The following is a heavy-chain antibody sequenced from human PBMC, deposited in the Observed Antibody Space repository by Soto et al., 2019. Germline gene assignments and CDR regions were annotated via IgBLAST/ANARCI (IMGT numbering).Heavy chain of an antibody. CDR3: ALRGTVMVTTLYYYYGMDV. V-gene: IGHV1-69*01. CDR1: GGTFSSYA. J-gene: IGHJ6*02. D-gene: IGHD5-18*01. Sequence: QVQLVQSGAEVKKPGSSVKVSCKASGGTFSSYAISWVRQAPGQGLEWMGGIIPIFGTANYAQKFQGRVTITADESTSTAYMELSSLRSEDTAVYYCALRGTVMVTTLYYYYGMDVWGQGTTVTVSS. CDR2: IIPIFGTA.